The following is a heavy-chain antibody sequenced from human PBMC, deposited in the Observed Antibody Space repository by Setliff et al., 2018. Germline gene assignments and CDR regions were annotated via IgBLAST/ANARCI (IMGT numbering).Heavy chain of an antibody. CDR3: AREGDSSGFDY. CDR2: IYYSGST. J-gene: IGHJ4*02. V-gene: IGHV4-31*03. D-gene: IGHD3-22*01. Sequence: SETLSLTCTVSGGSISSGGYYWSWIRQHPGKGLEWIGYIYYSGSTYYNPSLKSRVTISVDTSKNQFSLKLSSVTAADTAVYYCAREGDSSGFDYWGQGTLVTVSS. CDR1: GGSISSGGYY.